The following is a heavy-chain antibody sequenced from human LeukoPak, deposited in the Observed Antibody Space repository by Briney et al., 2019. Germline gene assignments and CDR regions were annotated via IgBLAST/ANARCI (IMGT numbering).Heavy chain of an antibody. CDR2: IYYSGST. V-gene: IGHV4-59*08. D-gene: IGHD6-19*01. Sequence: PSETLSLTCTVSGGSISSYYWSWIRQPPGKGLEWIGYIYYSGSTNYNPSLKSQVTISVDTSKNQFSLKLSSATAADTAVYYCARHGYSSGWYVPTWFDPWGQGTLVTVSS. CDR3: ARHGYSSGWYVPTWFDP. J-gene: IGHJ5*02. CDR1: GGSISSYY.